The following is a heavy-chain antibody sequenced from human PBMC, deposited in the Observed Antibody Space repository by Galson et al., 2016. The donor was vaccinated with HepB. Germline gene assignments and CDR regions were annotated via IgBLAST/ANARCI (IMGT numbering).Heavy chain of an antibody. CDR1: GFRFDDYT. D-gene: IGHD5-12*01. CDR2: INWDGAAT. CDR3: AKEVDIVLVSGWHHYFDL. J-gene: IGHJ2*01. Sequence: SLRLSCAASGFRFDDYTMHWVRQAPGKGLEWVSLINWDGAATDYADSVKGRFTISRDNNKNSLYLQMNGLRTDDTALYYCAKEVDIVLVSGWHHYFDLWGRGTLLTVPS. V-gene: IGHV3-43*01.